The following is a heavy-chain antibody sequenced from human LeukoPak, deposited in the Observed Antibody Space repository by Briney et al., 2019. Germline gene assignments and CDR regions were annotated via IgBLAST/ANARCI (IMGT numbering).Heavy chain of an antibody. J-gene: IGHJ4*02. CDR2: VSGSGGST. CDR1: GFTFSSCA. Sequence: GGSLRLSCAASGFTFSSCAMRWVRQAPGKGLEWVSTVSGSGGSTYYVDSVKGRFTISRDNSKNTLYLQMNSLRPEDTAVYYCAKDDWINWGQGTLVTVSS. V-gene: IGHV3-23*01. CDR3: AKDDWIN. D-gene: IGHD3-9*01.